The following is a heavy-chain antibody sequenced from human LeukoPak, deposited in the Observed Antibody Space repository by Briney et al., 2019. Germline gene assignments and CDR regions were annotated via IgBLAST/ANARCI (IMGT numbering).Heavy chain of an antibody. D-gene: IGHD3-22*01. CDR1: GGSSSSGGYY. CDR2: IYHSGST. V-gene: IGHV4-30-2*01. Sequence: SETLSLTCTVSGGSSSSGGYYWSWIRQPPGKGLEWIGYIYHSGSTYYNPSLKSRVTISVDRSKNQFSLKLSSVTAADTAVYYCARGRWLPAGFDYWGQGTLVTVSS. CDR3: ARGRWLPAGFDY. J-gene: IGHJ4*02.